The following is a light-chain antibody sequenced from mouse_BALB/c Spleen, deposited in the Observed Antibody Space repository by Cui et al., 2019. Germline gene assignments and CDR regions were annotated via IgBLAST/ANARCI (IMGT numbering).Light chain of an antibody. Sequence: QIVLTQSPATMSASPGKMITMTCTASSSVRYMHGYQQKTGTSAKRWIYDTAKLASGVPARFSGSGSGTSYSLAISSMEAEDAATYYCQQWSSNPPTFGGGTKLEIK. CDR1: SSVRY. CDR3: QQWSSNPPT. J-gene: IGKJ2*01. CDR2: DTA. V-gene: IGKV4-59*01.